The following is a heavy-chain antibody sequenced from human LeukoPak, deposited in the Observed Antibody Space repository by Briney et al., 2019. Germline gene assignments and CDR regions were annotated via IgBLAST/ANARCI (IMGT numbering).Heavy chain of an antibody. CDR2: ISAYNGNT. CDR1: GYTFTSYG. V-gene: IGHV1-18*01. D-gene: IGHD6-6*01. CDR3: ARGLYTSSYYYYYMDV. J-gene: IGHJ6*03. Sequence: ASVKVSCKASGYTFTSYGISWVRQAPGQGLEWMGWISAYNGNTNYAQKLQGRVTMTTDTSTSTAYMELSSLRSEDTAVYYCARGLYTSSYYYYYMDVWGKGTTVTISS.